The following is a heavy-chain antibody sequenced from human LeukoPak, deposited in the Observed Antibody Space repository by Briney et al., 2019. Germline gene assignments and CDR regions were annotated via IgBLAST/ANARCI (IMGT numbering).Heavy chain of an antibody. D-gene: IGHD5-18*01. CDR1: GFTFSSYA. CDR3: ASLRIQLWLRAPTDY. V-gene: IGHV3-23*01. J-gene: IGHJ4*02. CDR2: ISGSGGST. Sequence: GGSLRLSCAASGFTFSSYAMSWVRQAPGKGLEWVSAISGSGGSTYYADSVKGRFTISRDNSKNTLYLQMNSLRAEDTAVYYCASLRIQLWLRAPTDYWGQGTLVTVSS.